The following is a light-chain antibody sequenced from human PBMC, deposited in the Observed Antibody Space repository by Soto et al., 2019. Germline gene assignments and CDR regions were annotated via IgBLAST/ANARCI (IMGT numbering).Light chain of an antibody. J-gene: IGKJ4*01. Sequence: EIVLTQSPGTLSLSPGERATLSCRASQSVSSSYLAWYQQKPGQAPRLFIYGASSRATGIPDRFSGSGSGTEFTLTISRLEPEDFAVYYCQQYGSSPRTFGGGTKVEIK. CDR3: QQYGSSPRT. CDR2: GAS. V-gene: IGKV3-20*01. CDR1: QSVSSSY.